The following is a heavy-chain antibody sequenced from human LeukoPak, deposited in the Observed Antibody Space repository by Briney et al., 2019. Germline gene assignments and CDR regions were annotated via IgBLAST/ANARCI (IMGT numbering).Heavy chain of an antibody. V-gene: IGHV4-34*01. CDR1: GFTVSSNY. CDR2: INHSGST. CDR3: ARKPWIQLWSFFDY. J-gene: IGHJ4*02. Sequence: KPGGSLRLSCAASGFTVSSNYMSWVRQAPGKGLEWIGEINHSGSTNYNPSLKSRVTISVDTSKNQFSLKLSSVTAADTAVYYCARKPWIQLWSFFDYWGQGTLVTVSS. D-gene: IGHD5-18*01.